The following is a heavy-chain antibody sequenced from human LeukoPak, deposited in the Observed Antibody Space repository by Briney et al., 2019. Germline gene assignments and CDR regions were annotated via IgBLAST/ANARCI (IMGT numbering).Heavy chain of an antibody. Sequence: SETLSLTCTVSGGSISSSSYYWGWIRQPPGKGLEWIGSIYYSGSTYYNPSLKSRVTISVDTSKNQFSLKLSSVTAADTAVYYCARHGPTTRIAVAGTVNAFDIWGQGTMVTVSS. CDR2: IYYSGST. CDR3: ARHGPTTRIAVAGTVNAFDI. CDR1: GGSISSSSYY. V-gene: IGHV4-39*01. J-gene: IGHJ3*02. D-gene: IGHD6-19*01.